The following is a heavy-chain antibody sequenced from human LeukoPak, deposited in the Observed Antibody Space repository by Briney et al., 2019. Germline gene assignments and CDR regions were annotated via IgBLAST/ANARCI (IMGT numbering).Heavy chain of an antibody. Sequence: SETLSLTCAVYGGSFSGYYWSWIRQPPGKGLEWIGYIYYSGSTYYNPSLKSRVTISVDTSKNQFSLKLSSVTAADTAVYYCARGRHIVVVTAIPHDAFDIWGQGTMVTVSS. D-gene: IGHD2-21*02. J-gene: IGHJ3*02. CDR1: GGSFSGYY. CDR3: ARGRHIVVVTAIPHDAFDI. CDR2: IYYSGST. V-gene: IGHV4-34*01.